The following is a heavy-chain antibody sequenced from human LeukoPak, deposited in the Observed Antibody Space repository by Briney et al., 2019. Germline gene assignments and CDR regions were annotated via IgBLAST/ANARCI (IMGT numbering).Heavy chain of an antibody. CDR2: INHSGST. V-gene: IGHV4-34*01. CDR3: ARRGYWLN. D-gene: IGHD3-22*01. CDR1: GGSISNYY. J-gene: IGHJ4*02. Sequence: SETLSLTCTVSGGSISNYYWSWIRQPPGKGLEWIGEINHSGSTNYNPSLKSRVTISVDTSKNQFSLKLSSVTAADTAVYYCARRGYWLNWGQGTLVTVSS.